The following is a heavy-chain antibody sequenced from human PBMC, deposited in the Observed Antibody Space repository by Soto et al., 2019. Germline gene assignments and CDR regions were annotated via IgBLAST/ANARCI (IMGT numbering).Heavy chain of an antibody. CDR2: ISGSGAYT. Sequence: EVQLLESGGGSVQPGGSLRLSCAASGFTFSSYAMIWVRQAPGKGLEWVSAISGSGAYTYYANSVKGRFTISRDNSKNTLYRQLNSLRAEDTAVYYCAKYGCSSTACQCDYWGQGTRVTVSS. CDR3: AKYGCSSTACQCDY. CDR1: GFTFSSYA. V-gene: IGHV3-23*01. D-gene: IGHD2-2*01. J-gene: IGHJ4*02.